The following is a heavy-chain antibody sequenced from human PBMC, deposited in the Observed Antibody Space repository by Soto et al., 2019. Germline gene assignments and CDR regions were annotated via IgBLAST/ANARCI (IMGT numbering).Heavy chain of an antibody. J-gene: IGHJ3*01. Sequence: GGSLRLSCAASGFTFSSYWMHWVRQAPGKGLEWVSRIEGDGSSTTSADSVKGRFTVSRDDARNTLYLQMSSLRADDTAIYYCAREGLDTAGFFDVWGQGTMVTGS. CDR2: IEGDGSST. CDR1: GFTFSSYW. CDR3: AREGLDTAGFFDV. D-gene: IGHD6-13*01. V-gene: IGHV3-74*01.